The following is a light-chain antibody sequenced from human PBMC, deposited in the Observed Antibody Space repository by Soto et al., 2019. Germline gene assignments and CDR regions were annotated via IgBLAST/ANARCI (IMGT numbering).Light chain of an antibody. Sequence: QSVLTQPRSASRSPGQSVTISCTGTSSDVGGYNYVSWYQQHPGKAPKLMIYDVSKRPSGVPDRFSGSKSGNTASLTISGLQAEDESDYYCCSYAGSYTYVFGTGTKLTFL. V-gene: IGLV2-11*01. CDR1: SSDVGGYNY. CDR3: CSYAGSYTYV. CDR2: DVS. J-gene: IGLJ1*01.